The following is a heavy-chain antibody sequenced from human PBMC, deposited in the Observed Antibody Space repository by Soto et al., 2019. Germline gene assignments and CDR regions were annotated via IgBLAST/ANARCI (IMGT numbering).Heavy chain of an antibody. CDR2: INPSGDST. CDR3: ARDAGRVTTPAKPEY. D-gene: IGHD4-17*01. V-gene: IGHV1-46*01. J-gene: IGHJ4*02. CDR1: GYTFTSYY. Sequence: ASVKVSCTASGYTFTSYYMHWVRQAPGQGLEWMGIINPSGDSTSYAQKFQGRVTMTRDTSTSTVYMELSSLRSEDTAVYYCARDAGRVTTPAKPEYWGQGTLVTVSS.